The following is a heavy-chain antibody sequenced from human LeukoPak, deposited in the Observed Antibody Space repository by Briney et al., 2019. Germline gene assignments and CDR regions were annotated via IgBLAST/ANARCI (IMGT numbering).Heavy chain of an antibody. Sequence: GGSLRLSCAASGFTFSDYYMSWIRQAPGKGLEWVSYISSSGNTIYYADSVKGRFTISRDHARNSLHLQMNSLRADDTAVYYCAKNRGATAGTFDYWGPGTLVTVSS. CDR2: ISSSGNTI. V-gene: IGHV3-11*01. CDR1: GFTFSDYY. CDR3: AKNRGATAGTFDY. D-gene: IGHD2/OR15-2a*01. J-gene: IGHJ4*02.